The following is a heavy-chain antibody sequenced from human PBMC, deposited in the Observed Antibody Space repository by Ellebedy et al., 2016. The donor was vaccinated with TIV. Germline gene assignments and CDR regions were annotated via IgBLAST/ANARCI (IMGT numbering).Heavy chain of an antibody. CDR2: VSDNGRT. Sequence: SETLSLXCSLSGGSTSRNYWTWIRQPPGKGREWLGYVSDNGRTDYNPSLKSRLTISIDTSKNQFSLKLSSVTAADTAVYYCARDQMYYYDSSGSYQYHGMDVWGQGTTVIVSS. J-gene: IGHJ6*02. D-gene: IGHD3-22*01. V-gene: IGHV4-59*01. CDR1: GGSTSRNY. CDR3: ARDQMYYYDSSGSYQYHGMDV.